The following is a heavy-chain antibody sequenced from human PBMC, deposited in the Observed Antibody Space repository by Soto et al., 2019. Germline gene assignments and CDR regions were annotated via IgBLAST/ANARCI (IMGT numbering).Heavy chain of an antibody. V-gene: IGHV1-18*01. J-gene: IGHJ6*02. D-gene: IGHD5-12*01. CDR1: GYTFTSYG. Sequence: QVQMVQSGAEVKKPGASVKVSCKAYGYTFTSYGISWVRQAPGQGLEWMGWISAYNGNTNDAQKFQGRVTMTTDTSTSTAYMGLRRLRSDDTAVYYCARFGVDIVVYGMDVWGQGTTVTVSS. CDR2: ISAYNGNT. CDR3: ARFGVDIVVYGMDV.